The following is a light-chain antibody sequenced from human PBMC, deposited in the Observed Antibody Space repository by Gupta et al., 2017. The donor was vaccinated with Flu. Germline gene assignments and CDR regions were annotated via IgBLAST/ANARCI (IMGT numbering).Light chain of an antibody. Sequence: IVMTQSPLSLRVTPGEPASISCRSSQSLLHSNGYNYLDWYLQKPGQSPQLLIYLGSNRASGVPDRFSGSGSGTDFTLKISRVEAEDVGVYYCRQALQTPYTFGQGTKLEIK. CDR2: LGS. CDR3: RQALQTPYT. CDR1: QSLLHSNGYNY. V-gene: IGKV2-28*01. J-gene: IGKJ2*01.